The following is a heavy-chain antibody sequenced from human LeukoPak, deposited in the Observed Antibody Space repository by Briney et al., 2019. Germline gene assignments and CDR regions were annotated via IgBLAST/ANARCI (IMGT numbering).Heavy chain of an antibody. J-gene: IGHJ4*02. CDR3: ARVWWPRQSYFDY. CDR2: INPNSGGT. V-gene: IGHV1-2*02. CDR1: GYTFTGYY. Sequence: ASVKVSCKASGYTFTGYYMHWVRQAPGQALEGMGWINPNSGGTNYAQKFQGRVTMTRDTSISTAYMELSRLRSDDTAVYYCARVWWPRQSYFDYWGQGTLVTVSS. D-gene: IGHD2-15*01.